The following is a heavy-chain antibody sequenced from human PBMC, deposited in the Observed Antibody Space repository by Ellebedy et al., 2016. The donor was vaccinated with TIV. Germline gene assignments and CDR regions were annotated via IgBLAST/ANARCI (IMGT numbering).Heavy chain of an antibody. D-gene: IGHD1-26*01. Sequence: GGSLRLSXAASGFTFRNHWMTRVHQAPGKGLEWVANIKEDGNEKRYVDSVKGRFTISRDNAKNSLYLEMNSLRVEDTALYYCARHIRSWDTDFDYWGQGTPVTVSS. J-gene: IGHJ4*02. V-gene: IGHV3-7*04. CDR2: IKEDGNEK. CDR3: ARHIRSWDTDFDY. CDR1: GFTFRNHW.